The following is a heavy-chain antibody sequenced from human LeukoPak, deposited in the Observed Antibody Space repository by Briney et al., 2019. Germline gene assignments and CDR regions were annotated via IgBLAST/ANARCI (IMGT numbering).Heavy chain of an antibody. CDR3: ALYCSGCSCSEHSIY. D-gene: IGHD2-15*01. J-gene: IGHJ4*02. Sequence: SETLSLTSAVYGGSFSGYYWSWIRQPPGKGLEWIGEINHSGSTNYNPSLKSRVTISVDTSKNQFSLKLSSVTAADTAVYYCALYCSGCSCSEHSIYWGQGTLVTVSS. V-gene: IGHV4-34*01. CDR1: GGSFSGYY. CDR2: INHSGST.